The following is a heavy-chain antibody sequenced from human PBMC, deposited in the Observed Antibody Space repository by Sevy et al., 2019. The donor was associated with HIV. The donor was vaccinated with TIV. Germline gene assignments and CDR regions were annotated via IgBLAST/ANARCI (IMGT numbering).Heavy chain of an antibody. Sequence: GGYLRLSCAASGFTFSSYSMNWVRQAPGKGLEWVSYISSSSSTIYYADSVKGRFTISRDNAKNSLYLQMNSLRDEDTAVYYCARGYCSGGSCYGPRYFDYWGQGTLVTVSS. CDR1: GFTFSSYS. CDR2: ISSSSSTI. J-gene: IGHJ4*02. CDR3: ARGYCSGGSCYGPRYFDY. D-gene: IGHD2-15*01. V-gene: IGHV3-48*02.